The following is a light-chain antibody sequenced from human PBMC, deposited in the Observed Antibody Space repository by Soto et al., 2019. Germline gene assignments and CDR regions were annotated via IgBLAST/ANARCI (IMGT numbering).Light chain of an antibody. V-gene: IGKV1-6*01. Sequence: AIQMTQSPSSLSASVRDRVTITCRASQGIRNDLGWYQQKTGKDPKLMIYAASSLQSGVPSRFSGIGSGTDFTLTLSSLQTEDCATYYCLQAYNYPPTFGPWTKVDIK. CDR2: AAS. CDR3: LQAYNYPPT. CDR1: QGIRND. J-gene: IGKJ1*01.